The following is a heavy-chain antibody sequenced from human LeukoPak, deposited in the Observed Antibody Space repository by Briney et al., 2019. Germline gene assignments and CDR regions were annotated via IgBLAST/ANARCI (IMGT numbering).Heavy chain of an antibody. CDR3: AGHRPGERRFDP. CDR2: TNYSGST. V-gene: IGHV4-59*08. J-gene: IGHJ5*02. D-gene: IGHD3-16*01. CDR1: GGSIRNDY. Sequence: SEPLSLTCAVSGGSIRNDYGSWMRHPPGKGLECIVYTNYSGSTNYNPSLESRGTISLDTSKNLFSLKFTSATAADTAVYYCAGHRPGERRFDPWGQGTLVTVSS.